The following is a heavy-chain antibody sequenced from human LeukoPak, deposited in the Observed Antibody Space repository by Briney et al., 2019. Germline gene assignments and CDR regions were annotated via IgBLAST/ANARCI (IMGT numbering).Heavy chain of an antibody. J-gene: IGHJ4*02. V-gene: IGHV4-59*01. CDR3: ARGQLGDAYNFEY. CDR1: GGPIRSYY. D-gene: IGHD5-24*01. Sequence: SETLSLTCSVSGGPIRSYYWSWLRQPPGKGLEGKGLEWIGYIYYGGSTSGSTNYNPSLQSRVTISVDTSKNQLSLKLNSVTAADTAVYYRARGQLGDAYNFEYWGQGTVVTVSS. CDR2: IYYGGSTSGST.